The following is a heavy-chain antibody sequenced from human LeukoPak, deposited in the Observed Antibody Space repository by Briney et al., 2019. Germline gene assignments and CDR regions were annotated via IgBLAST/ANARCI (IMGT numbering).Heavy chain of an antibody. Sequence: SVKVSCKASGGTFSSYAISWVRQAPGQGLEWMGGIIPIFDTANYAQKFQGRVTITADESTSTAHMELRSLRSEDTGVYYCARPTFPYDSSGFNWFDPWGQGTLVTVSS. V-gene: IGHV1-69*01. D-gene: IGHD3-22*01. CDR2: IIPIFDTA. CDR1: GGTFSSYA. CDR3: ARPTFPYDSSGFNWFDP. J-gene: IGHJ5*02.